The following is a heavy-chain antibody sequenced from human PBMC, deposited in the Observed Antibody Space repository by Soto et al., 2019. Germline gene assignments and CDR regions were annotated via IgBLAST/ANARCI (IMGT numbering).Heavy chain of an antibody. J-gene: IGHJ4*02. CDR1: GFSLSTTEVG. V-gene: IGHV2-5*02. Sequence: QITLKESGPTLVKPTQTLTLTCTFSGFSLSTTEVGVAWIRQPPGKALEWLALIYWDDDKRYSPSLKSRLTITKDTSKNQVVLTMTNMDPVDTATYYCAHRFDWYYFDHLGQGTLVTVSS. CDR2: IYWDDDK. D-gene: IGHD3-9*01. CDR3: AHRFDWYYFDH.